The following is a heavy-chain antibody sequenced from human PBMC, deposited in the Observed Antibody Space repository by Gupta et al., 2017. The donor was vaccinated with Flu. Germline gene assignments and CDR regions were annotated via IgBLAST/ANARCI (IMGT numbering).Heavy chain of an antibody. CDR3: VRDRAGRYYFDY. Sequence: QAQVVQSGAEVKKPGASVEVSCKASGYTFTSYSIHWVRQAPGQSLEWMGWINTANGNTKYFQKFQDRVTLTRDTSATTAYMELSSLRSEDTAVYFCVRDRAGRYYFDYWGQGTLVTVSS. CDR1: GYTFTSYS. J-gene: IGHJ4*02. D-gene: IGHD6-19*01. CDR2: INTANGNT. V-gene: IGHV1-3*04.